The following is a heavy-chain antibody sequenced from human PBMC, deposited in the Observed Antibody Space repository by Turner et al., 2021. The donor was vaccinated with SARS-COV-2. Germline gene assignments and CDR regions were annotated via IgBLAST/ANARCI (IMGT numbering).Heavy chain of an antibody. CDR3: ARAGGMTTVLPGYFDL. D-gene: IGHD4-17*01. Sequence: EVQLVESGGGLVQPGGSLSFPCAASGFTFSSYDMHWVRQATGKGLEWVSAIGTAGDTYYPGSVKGRFTISRENAKNSLYLQMNSLRAGDTAVYYCARAGGMTTVLPGYFDLWGRGTLFTVSS. CDR2: IGTAGDT. CDR1: GFTFSSYD. J-gene: IGHJ2*01. V-gene: IGHV3-13*04.